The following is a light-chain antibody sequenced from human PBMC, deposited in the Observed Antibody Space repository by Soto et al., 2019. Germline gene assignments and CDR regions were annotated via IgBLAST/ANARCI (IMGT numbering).Light chain of an antibody. CDR2: VVN. V-gene: IGLV2-23*02. Sequence: QSVLTQPASVSGSPGQSITISCAGTGSDVGAYNLVSWYQQHPGKAPKLIICVVNTRPSGISNRFSGSKSGDTASLTISGLQAEDEADYFCCSYAGTVAYVFGTGTKVTVL. J-gene: IGLJ1*01. CDR1: GSDVGAYNL. CDR3: CSYAGTVAYV.